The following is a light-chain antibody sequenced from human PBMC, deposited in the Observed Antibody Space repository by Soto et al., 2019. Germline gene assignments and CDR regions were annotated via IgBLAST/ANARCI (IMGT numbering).Light chain of an antibody. V-gene: IGLV2-14*01. Sequence: QSVLTQPASVSGSPGQSITISCTGTSSDVGGYNYVSWYQQHPGKAPKLMIYEVSNRPSGVSNRFSGSKSGNTASLTISGLQAEDEADYYCGSYAHSSIYVFGTGTKVTVL. CDR1: SSDVGGYNY. J-gene: IGLJ1*01. CDR2: EVS. CDR3: GSYAHSSIYV.